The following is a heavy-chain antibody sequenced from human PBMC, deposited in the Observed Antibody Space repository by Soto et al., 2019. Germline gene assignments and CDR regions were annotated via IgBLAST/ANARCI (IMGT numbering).Heavy chain of an antibody. V-gene: IGHV3-23*01. D-gene: IGHD3-10*01. CDR2: ISGSGGST. CDR1: GFTVSSYS. Sequence: PGGSLRLSCAAPGFTVSSYSMSWVRQAPGEGLEWVSAISGSGGSTYYADSVKGRFTISRDNSKNTLYLQMNSLRAEDTAVYYCAKGKVYYYGSGSYRFDPWGQGTLVTVSS. J-gene: IGHJ5*02. CDR3: AKGKVYYYGSGSYRFDP.